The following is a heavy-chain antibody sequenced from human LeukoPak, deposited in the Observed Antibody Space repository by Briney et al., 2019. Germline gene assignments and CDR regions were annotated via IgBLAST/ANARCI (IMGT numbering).Heavy chain of an antibody. V-gene: IGHV1-2*02. J-gene: IGHJ4*02. CDR2: INPNSGGT. CDR1: GYTFTGYY. Sequence: ASVKVSCKASGYTFTGYYMHWVRQAPGQGLEWMGWINPNSGGTNYAQKFQGRVTMTRDTSISTAYMELSRLRSDDTAVYYCARDMNYHGSGSYWANFVYWGQGTLVTVSS. D-gene: IGHD3-10*01. CDR3: ARDMNYHGSGSYWANFVY.